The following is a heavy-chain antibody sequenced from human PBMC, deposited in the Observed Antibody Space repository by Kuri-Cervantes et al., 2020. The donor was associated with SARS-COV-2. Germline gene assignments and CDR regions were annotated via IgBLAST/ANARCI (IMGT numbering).Heavy chain of an antibody. CDR1: GYTFTDYY. CDR2: INPNSGGT. Sequence: ASVKVSCKASGYTFTDYYLHWVRQAPGQGLEWMGWINPNSGGTNYAQKFQGRVTMTRDTSISTAYMELSRLRSDDTAVYYCARDRRIAAAGTWSKFDYWGQGTLVTVSS. CDR3: ARDRRIAAAGTWSKFDY. V-gene: IGHV1-2*02. D-gene: IGHD6-13*01. J-gene: IGHJ4*02.